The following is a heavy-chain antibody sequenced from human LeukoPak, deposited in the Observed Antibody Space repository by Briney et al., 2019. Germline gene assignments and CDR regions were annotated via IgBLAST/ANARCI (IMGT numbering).Heavy chain of an antibody. CDR1: GGTFSSYA. D-gene: IGHD2-2*02. Sequence: SVKVSCKASGGTFSSYAISWVRQAPGQGLEWMGGIIPIFGTANYAQKFQGRVTITTDESTSTAYMELSSLRSEDTAVYYCATLPQGYCSSTSCYTYDYWGQGTLVTVSS. CDR2: IIPIFGTA. CDR3: ATLPQGYCSSTSCYTYDY. V-gene: IGHV1-69*05. J-gene: IGHJ4*02.